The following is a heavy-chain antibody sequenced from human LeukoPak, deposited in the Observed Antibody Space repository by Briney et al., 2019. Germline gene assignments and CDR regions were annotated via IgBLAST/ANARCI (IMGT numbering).Heavy chain of an antibody. Sequence: PSETLSLTCTVSGGSISSYYWSWIRQPPGKGLEWIGYIYYSGSTNYNPSLKSRVTISVDTSKNQFSLKLSSVTGADTAVYYCAGGQPFQYVSGPSNVWGQGTLVTVSS. J-gene: IGHJ4*02. CDR3: AGGQPFQYVSGPSNV. V-gene: IGHV4-59*01. CDR1: GGSISSYY. D-gene: IGHD3-10*01. CDR2: IYYSGST.